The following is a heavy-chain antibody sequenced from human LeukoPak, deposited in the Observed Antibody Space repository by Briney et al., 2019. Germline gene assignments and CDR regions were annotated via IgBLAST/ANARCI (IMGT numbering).Heavy chain of an antibody. J-gene: IGHJ3*02. D-gene: IGHD4-17*01. V-gene: IGHV2-70*01. Sequence: ESGPALVKPTQTLTLTCTFSGFSLSTSGMCVSWIRQPPGKALEWLALIDWDDDKYYSTSLKTRLTISKDTSKNQVVLTMTNMDPVDTATYYCARIGGPTVTTGGAFDIWGQGTMVTVSS. CDR3: ARIGGPTVTTGGAFDI. CDR1: GFSLSTSGMC. CDR2: IDWDDDK.